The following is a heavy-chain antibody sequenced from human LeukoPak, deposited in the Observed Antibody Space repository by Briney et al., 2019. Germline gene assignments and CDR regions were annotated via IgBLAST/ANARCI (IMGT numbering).Heavy chain of an antibody. D-gene: IGHD4-11*01. CDR3: ARAFGYSSLRFVF. CDR1: GFTVSSNY. CDR2: IYSGGST. V-gene: IGHV3-53*01. Sequence: PGGSLRLSCAASGFTVSSNYMSWVRQAPGKGLEWVSLIYSGGSTYYADSVKDRFTISRDNSNNTLYLQMNSLRADDTAVYYCARAFGYSSLRFVFWGQGTLVTVSS. J-gene: IGHJ4*02.